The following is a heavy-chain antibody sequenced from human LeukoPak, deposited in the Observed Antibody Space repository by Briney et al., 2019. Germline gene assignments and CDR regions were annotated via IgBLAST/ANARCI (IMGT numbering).Heavy chain of an antibody. J-gene: IGHJ4*02. V-gene: IGHV1-3*01. CDR3: ARDSGEYYFDY. D-gene: IGHD2-15*01. CDR1: GYISISYA. Sequence: ASVKVSCKASGYISISYAMHWVRQAPGQRLEWMGWITAGNGNTKYSQKFQGRVTITRDTSASTAYMELSSLRSEDTAVYYCARDSGEYYFDYWGQGTLVTVSS. CDR2: ITAGNGNT.